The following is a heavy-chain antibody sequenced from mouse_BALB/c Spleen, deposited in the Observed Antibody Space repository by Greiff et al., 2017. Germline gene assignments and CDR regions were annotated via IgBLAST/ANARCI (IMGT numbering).Heavy chain of an antibody. CDR1: GFSLTSYG. CDR3: ARDRSDYYGSSYSAY. CDR2: IWAGGST. V-gene: IGHV2-9*02. Sequence: VKLVESGPGLVAPSQSLSITCTVSGFSLTSYGVHWVRQPPGKGLEWLGVIWAGGSTNYNSALMSRLSISKDNSKSQVFLKMNSLQTDDTAMYYCARDRSDYYGSSYSAYWGQGTLVTVSA. J-gene: IGHJ3*01. D-gene: IGHD1-1*01.